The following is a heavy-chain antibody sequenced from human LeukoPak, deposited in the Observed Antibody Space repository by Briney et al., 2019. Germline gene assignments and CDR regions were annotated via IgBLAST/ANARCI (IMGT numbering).Heavy chain of an antibody. J-gene: IGHJ2*01. CDR2: IYYNENT. V-gene: IGHV4-59*01. CDR3: ARILLSATGDRWYFDL. D-gene: IGHD1-1*01. Sequence: SETLSLTCTVSGGSISSYYWSWSRQPPGKGLEWIGYIYYNENTKYNPSLKSRVTISVDTSKNHFPLNLSSVTAADTAVYYCARILLSATGDRWYFDLWGRGTLVTVSS. CDR1: GGSISSYY.